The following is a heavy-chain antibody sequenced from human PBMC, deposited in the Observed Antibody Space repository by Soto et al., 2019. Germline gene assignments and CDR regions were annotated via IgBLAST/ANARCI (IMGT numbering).Heavy chain of an antibody. J-gene: IGHJ4*02. Sequence: QVQLQQWGAGLLKPSETLSLTCAVYGGSFSGYYWSWIRQPPGKGLEWIGEINHSGSTNYNPSLKSRVTISVDTYKNQFSLKLSSVTAADTAVYYCARGGNSGYVWWGQGTLVTVSS. V-gene: IGHV4-34*01. CDR1: GGSFSGYY. CDR3: ARGGNSGYVW. CDR2: INHSGST. D-gene: IGHD5-12*01.